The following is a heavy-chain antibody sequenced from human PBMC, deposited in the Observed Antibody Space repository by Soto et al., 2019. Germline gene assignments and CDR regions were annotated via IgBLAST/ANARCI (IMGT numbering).Heavy chain of an antibody. J-gene: IGHJ4*02. CDR2: ISAHNGTT. Sequence: QVHLVQSGAEVKKPGASVKVSCKASGYTFTSYGITWVRQAPRQGLEWRGWISAHNGTTDYAQKLQGRVIVTRDTSTSTAYMELRSLISDDTAVYYCSRGRYGDYWGQGALVTVSS. V-gene: IGHV1-18*01. D-gene: IGHD1-1*01. CDR1: GYTFTSYG. CDR3: SRGRYGDY.